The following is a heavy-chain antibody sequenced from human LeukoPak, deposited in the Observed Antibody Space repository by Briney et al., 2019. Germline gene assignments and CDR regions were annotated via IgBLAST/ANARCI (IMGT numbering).Heavy chain of an antibody. J-gene: IGHJ4*02. D-gene: IGHD5-12*01. V-gene: IGHV3-23*01. CDR1: GFTFSSYA. CDR2: ISGSGGST. Sequence: PGGSLRLSCAASGFTFSSYAMSWVRQAPGKGLEWVSAISGSGGSTYYADSVKGRFTISRDNSKNTVHLQMNSLRAEDTAVYYCAKDQFGGYGSIDYWGQGTLVTVSS. CDR3: AKDQFGGYGSIDY.